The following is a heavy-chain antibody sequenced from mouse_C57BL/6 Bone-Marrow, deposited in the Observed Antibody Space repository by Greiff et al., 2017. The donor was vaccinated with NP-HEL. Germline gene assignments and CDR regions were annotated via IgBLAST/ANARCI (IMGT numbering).Heavy chain of an antibody. CDR2: ISGGGGNT. D-gene: IGHD1-1*01. V-gene: IGHV5-9*01. Sequence: EVNVVESGGGLVKPGGSLKLSCAASGFTFSSYTMSWVRQTPEKRLEWVATISGGGGNTYYPDSVKGRFTISRDNAKNTLYLQMSSLRSEDTALYYCARHYYGSCYAYAMDYWGQGTSVTVSS. CDR1: GFTFSSYT. J-gene: IGHJ4*01. CDR3: ARHYYGSCYAYAMDY.